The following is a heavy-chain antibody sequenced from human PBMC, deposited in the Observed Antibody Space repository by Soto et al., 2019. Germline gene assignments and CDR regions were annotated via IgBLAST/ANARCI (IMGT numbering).Heavy chain of an antibody. J-gene: IGHJ2*01. CDR2: ISYDGSNK. Sequence: QVQLVESGGGVVQPGRSLRLSCAASGFTFSSYAMHGVRQAPGKGLEWVAVISYDGSNKYYADSVKGRFTISRDNSKNTMYLKMNSMRAEDTAVYYCARDPLWGTAMVLWYFDLWGRGTLVTVSS. V-gene: IGHV3-30-3*01. CDR1: GFTFSSYA. CDR3: ARDPLWGTAMVLWYFDL. D-gene: IGHD5-18*01.